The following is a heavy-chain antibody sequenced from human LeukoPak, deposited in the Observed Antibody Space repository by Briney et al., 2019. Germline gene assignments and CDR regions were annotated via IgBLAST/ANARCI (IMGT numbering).Heavy chain of an antibody. CDR3: AKDRYYYFDY. CDR2: IIPIFGTA. Sequence: ASVKVSCKASGGTFSSYAISWVRQAPGQGLEWMGGIIPIFGTANYAQKFQGRVTITADESTSTAYMELSSLRSEDTAVYYCAKDRYYYFDYWGQGTLVTVSS. D-gene: IGHD3-9*01. J-gene: IGHJ4*02. V-gene: IGHV1-69*13. CDR1: GGTFSSYA.